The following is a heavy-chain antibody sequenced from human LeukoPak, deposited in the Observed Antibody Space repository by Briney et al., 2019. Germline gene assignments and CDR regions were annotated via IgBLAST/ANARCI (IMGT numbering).Heavy chain of an antibody. D-gene: IGHD6-13*01. J-gene: IGHJ5*02. CDR3: EGQLP. Sequence: GGSLRLSCVASGFTISSYWMIWVRQAPGKGLEWVANINQDGSEKNYVDSVKGRFTTSRDNAKNSLFLQMNSLRAEDTAVYCAEGQLPWGQGTRVTVSS. CDR1: GFTISSYW. CDR2: INQDGSEK. V-gene: IGHV3-7*01.